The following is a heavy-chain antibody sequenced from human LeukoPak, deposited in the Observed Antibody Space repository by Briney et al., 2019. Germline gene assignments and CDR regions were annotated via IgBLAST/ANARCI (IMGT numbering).Heavy chain of an antibody. CDR2: IYYSGST. Sequence: SETLSLTCTVSGGSISSGDYYWSWIRQPPGKGLEWIGYIYYSGSTYYNPSLKSRVTISVDTSKDQFSLKLSSVTAADTAVYYCATGASNWDFDYWGQGTLVTVSS. CDR1: GGSISSGDYY. CDR3: ATGASNWDFDY. D-gene: IGHD7-27*01. J-gene: IGHJ4*02. V-gene: IGHV4-30-4*01.